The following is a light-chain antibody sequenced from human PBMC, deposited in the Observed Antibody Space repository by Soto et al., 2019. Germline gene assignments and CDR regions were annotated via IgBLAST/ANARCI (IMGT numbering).Light chain of an antibody. V-gene: IGKV3-15*01. CDR3: QQYKNWPPLT. J-gene: IGKJ4*01. CDR1: QSVSSSY. Sequence: EIVLTQSPGTLSLSPGEIATLSFSASQSVSSSYLAWYQQKPGQAPSLLIYGASTRATDIPPRFSGSGSGTEFTLTITSLQSEDFAVYYCQQYKNWPPLTFGGGTKVDIK. CDR2: GAS.